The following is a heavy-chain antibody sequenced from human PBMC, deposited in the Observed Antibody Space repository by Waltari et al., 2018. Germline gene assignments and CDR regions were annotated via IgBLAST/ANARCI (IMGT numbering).Heavy chain of an antibody. V-gene: IGHV1-24*01. CDR2: IHHNRGVT. D-gene: IGHD1-26*01. CDR3: ATDPLAAYSGGTY. CDR1: GYTLTELS. J-gene: IGHJ1*01. Sequence: QVQLVQSGAEVKKPGASVKVSCKVSGYTLTELSMHWVRQAPGKGLEWMGWIHHNRGVTNCAQKHKSRVTQDRDTSVSAAYIELSSRRSVDTAVYYCATDPLAAYSGGTYWGKGTLVTVST.